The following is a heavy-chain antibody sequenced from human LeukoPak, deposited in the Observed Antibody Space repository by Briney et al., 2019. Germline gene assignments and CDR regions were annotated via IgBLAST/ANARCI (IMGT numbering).Heavy chain of an antibody. V-gene: IGHV3-21*01. D-gene: IGHD4-17*01. CDR1: IFTFSISS. Sequence: PGGSLRLSCAASIFTFSISSMNWVRQSPGKALEWVSSITRRSTYIYYADTVKGRFTISRDNAKYSLYLQINSLRDEDTAVYYCARDGLRGIAFDIWGQGTMVTVSS. CDR2: ITRRSTYI. J-gene: IGHJ3*02. CDR3: ARDGLRGIAFDI.